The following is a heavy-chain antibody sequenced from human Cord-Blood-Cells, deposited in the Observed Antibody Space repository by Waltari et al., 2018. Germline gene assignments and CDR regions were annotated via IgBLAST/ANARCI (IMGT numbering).Heavy chain of an antibody. D-gene: IGHD2-2*03. CDR2: IIPIFGTA. CDR3: ASGYCSSTSCRFDY. Sequence: VQLVQSGAEVKKPGYSVTVSCKASGATLSSSAISWVRQARGQGLEWMGVIIPIFGTANYAQKFQGRVTITADESTSTAYMELSNLRSEDTALYYCASGYCSSTSCRFDYWGQGTLVTVSS. CDR1: GATLSSSA. V-gene: IGHV1-69*01. J-gene: IGHJ4*02.